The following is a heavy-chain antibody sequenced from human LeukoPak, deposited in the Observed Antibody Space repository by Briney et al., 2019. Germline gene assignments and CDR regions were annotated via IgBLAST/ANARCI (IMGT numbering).Heavy chain of an antibody. D-gene: IGHD3/OR15-3a*01. Sequence: GGSLRLSCAASGFTFDDYGMSWVRQAPGKGLEWVSGINWNGGSTSYEDSVKGRFTISRDNSKNTLYLQMNSLRAEDTAVYYCARTRTDFVGYYFDYWGQGTLVTVSS. V-gene: IGHV3-20*04. J-gene: IGHJ4*02. CDR1: GFTFDDYG. CDR2: INWNGGST. CDR3: ARTRTDFVGYYFDY.